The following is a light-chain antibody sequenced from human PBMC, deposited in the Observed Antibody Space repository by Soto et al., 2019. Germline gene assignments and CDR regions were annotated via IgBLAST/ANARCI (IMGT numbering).Light chain of an antibody. Sequence: QAVVTQEPSFSVSPGGTITLTCGLSSGSVSTNNYPSWYQQTPGQAPRTLIYNTNTRSSGVPDRFSGSILGNQAALTMTGAQAEDECDYYCLLYVGSGIHWVFGGGTKLTVL. J-gene: IGLJ3*02. CDR2: NTN. V-gene: IGLV8-61*01. CDR1: SGSVSTNNY. CDR3: LLYVGSGIHWV.